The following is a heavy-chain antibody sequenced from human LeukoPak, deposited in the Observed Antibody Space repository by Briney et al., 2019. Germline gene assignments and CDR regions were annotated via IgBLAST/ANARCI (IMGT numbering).Heavy chain of an antibody. J-gene: IGHJ4*02. D-gene: IGHD3-10*01. CDR2: INTDGSYT. Sequence: AGGSLRLSCAASGFTFSSYWMHWVRQTPGKGLVWVSRINTDGSYTSYADSVKGRFTISRDNAKNTLYLQVNSLRAEDTAVYYCVSIHGSGSYYVYWGQGTLVTVSA. CDR1: GFTFSSYW. V-gene: IGHV3-74*01. CDR3: VSIHGSGSYYVY.